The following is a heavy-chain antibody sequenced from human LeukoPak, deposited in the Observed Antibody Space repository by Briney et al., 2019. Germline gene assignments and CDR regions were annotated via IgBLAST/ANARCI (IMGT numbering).Heavy chain of an antibody. V-gene: IGHV3-74*01. Sequence: PGGSLRLSCAASGFTFSSYWIHWVRQAPGKGLVWVSRITYDGGSTAYADSVKGRFTTSRDNAKNTLYLQMNSLRAEDTAVYYCARDSGAGTPLDFWGQGALVTVSS. CDR2: ITYDGGST. CDR3: ARDSGAGTPLDF. D-gene: IGHD6-19*01. CDR1: GFTFSSYW. J-gene: IGHJ4*02.